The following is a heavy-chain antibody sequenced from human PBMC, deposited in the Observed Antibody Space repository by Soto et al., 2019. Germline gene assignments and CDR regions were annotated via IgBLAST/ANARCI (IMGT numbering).Heavy chain of an antibody. CDR3: ARQLLGSGTYYFDL. J-gene: IGHJ4*02. V-gene: IGHV5-51*01. D-gene: IGHD3-10*01. Sequence: EVQLVQSGAEVKKPGESLKISCKGSGFSFTTYWIGWVRQMPGKGLEWMGVIYPDDSDTRYSPSFQGQVTMSADKSISTAYLQWSSLKASDTAMYYCARQLLGSGTYYFDLWGQGTLVTVSS. CDR2: IYPDDSDT. CDR1: GFSFTTYW.